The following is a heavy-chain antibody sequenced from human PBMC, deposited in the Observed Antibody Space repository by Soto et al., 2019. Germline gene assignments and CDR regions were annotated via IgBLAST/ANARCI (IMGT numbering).Heavy chain of an antibody. Sequence: GGSLRLSCAASGFTFSSYGMHWVRQAPGKGLEWVAVIWYDGSNKYYADSVKGRFTISRDNSKNTLYLQMNSLRAEDTAVYYCARDGYYYDSSGYYLLPRPSFDYWGQGTLVTVSS. D-gene: IGHD3-22*01. CDR2: IWYDGSNK. V-gene: IGHV3-33*01. CDR3: ARDGYYYDSSGYYLLPRPSFDY. J-gene: IGHJ4*02. CDR1: GFTFSSYG.